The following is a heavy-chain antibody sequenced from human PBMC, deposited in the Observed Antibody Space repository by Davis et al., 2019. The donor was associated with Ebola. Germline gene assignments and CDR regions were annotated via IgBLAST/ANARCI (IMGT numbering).Heavy chain of an antibody. J-gene: IGHJ4*02. CDR2: IYPGDSDT. CDR3: ARHKGGGGDGYNFLNY. Sequence: GESLKISCNGPGYSLTSYWIGWVRQMPGKGLEWMGIIYPGDSDTRYSPSFQGQVTISADKSISTAYRQWTSLKASGTAMYYCARHKGGGGDGYNFLNYWGQGTLVTVSS. CDR1: GYSLTSYW. D-gene: IGHD5-24*01. V-gene: IGHV5-51*01.